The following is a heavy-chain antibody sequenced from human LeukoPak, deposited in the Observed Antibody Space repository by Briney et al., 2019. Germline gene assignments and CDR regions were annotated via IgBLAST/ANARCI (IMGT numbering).Heavy chain of an antibody. CDR2: SSAYNGNT. CDR3: ARFEAYYDILTGYSPFDY. D-gene: IGHD3-9*01. CDR1: GYTFTSYG. J-gene: IGHJ4*02. V-gene: IGHV1-18*01. Sequence: ASVNVSCKASGYTFTSYGISWVRQAPGQGLEWMGWSSAYNGNTNYAQKLQGRVTMTTDTSTSTAYMELRSLRSDDTAVYYCARFEAYYDILTGYSPFDYWGQGTLVTVSS.